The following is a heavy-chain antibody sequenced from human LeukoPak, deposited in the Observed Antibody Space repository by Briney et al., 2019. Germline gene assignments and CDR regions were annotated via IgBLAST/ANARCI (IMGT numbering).Heavy chain of an antibody. J-gene: IGHJ4*02. CDR1: GFTFSTYG. CDR3: ARDRNVDYFDY. D-gene: IGHD1-1*01. CDR2: IWYDGSDK. V-gene: IGHV3-33*01. Sequence: PGRSLRLSCAASGFTFSTYGMHWVRQAPGKALEWVAVIWYDGSDKYYADSVKGRFTISRDNSKNTLYLQMNSLRAEDTAVYYCARDRNVDYFDYWGQGTLVTVAS.